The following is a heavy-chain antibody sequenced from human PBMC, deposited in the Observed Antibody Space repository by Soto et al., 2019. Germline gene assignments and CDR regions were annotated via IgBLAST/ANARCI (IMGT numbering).Heavy chain of an antibody. CDR1: GLTVSTNP. CDR2: IYTGGGT. Sequence: EVQLVESGGGLVQPGGSLRLSCAAAGLTVSTNPMSWVRQAPGKGLEWVSVIYTGGGTHYADSVKGRFTISRDNSKNTVNLQRTSMRPEDTAVYYCARDGSGHWGQGTLVTVSS. V-gene: IGHV3-66*01. J-gene: IGHJ4*02. CDR3: ARDGSGH.